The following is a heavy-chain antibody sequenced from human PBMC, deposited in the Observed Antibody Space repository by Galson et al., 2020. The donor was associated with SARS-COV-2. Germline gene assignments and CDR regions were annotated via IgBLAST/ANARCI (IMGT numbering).Heavy chain of an antibody. CDR1: GFTFSGSA. CDR3: TIGYCSSTTCYPRCDP. J-gene: IGHJ5*02. Sequence: GESLKISCAASGFTFSGSAIHWVRQASGKGLEWVGRIKIKANNYATAYAASVKGRFTLSRDDSKNTAYLQMNSLRSEDTAVYYCTIGYCSSTTCYPRCDPWGQGTLVTVSS. CDR2: IKIKANNYAT. V-gene: IGHV3-73*01. D-gene: IGHD2-2*01.